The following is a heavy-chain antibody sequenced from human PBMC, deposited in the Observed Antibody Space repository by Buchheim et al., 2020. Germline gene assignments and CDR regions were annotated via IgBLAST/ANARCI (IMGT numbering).Heavy chain of an antibody. D-gene: IGHD4-23*01. CDR2: INQDGSER. J-gene: IGHJ4*02. CDR1: GFTFSSFW. Sequence: EVQLVESGGGLVQPGGSLRLSCEASGFTFSSFWMGWVRQAPGKGLECVANINQDGSERYYVDSVKGRFTISRDNAKNSFYLQMNSLRAEDTAVYYCARGRYGGSWGQGTL. CDR3: ARGRYGGS. V-gene: IGHV3-7*03.